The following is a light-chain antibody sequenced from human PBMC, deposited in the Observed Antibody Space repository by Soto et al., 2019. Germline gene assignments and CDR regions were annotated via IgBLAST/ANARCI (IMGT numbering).Light chain of an antibody. CDR2: DAS. CDR3: QQYNHYWT. V-gene: IGKV1-5*01. CDR1: QSISSW. Sequence: DIQMTQSPSTLSASVGDRVTITCRASQSISSWFAWYQQKPGKAPKVLIYDASSLESGVPSRFSGSGSGTEFSLTISSLQPDDFATYYCQQYNHYWTFGQGTKVDIK. J-gene: IGKJ1*01.